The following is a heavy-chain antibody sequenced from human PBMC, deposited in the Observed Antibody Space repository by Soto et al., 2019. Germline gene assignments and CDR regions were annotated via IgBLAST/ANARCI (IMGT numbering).Heavy chain of an antibody. CDR2: ISPSGSTI. J-gene: IGHJ4*02. CDR1: GFIFSSYS. Sequence: GGSLRLSCAASGFIFSSYSVNWVRQAPGKGLEWVAHISPSGSTIYYADSVRGRFSISRDTAKDSLYLQMNSLSDEDTAVYYCARRSNGYIFDYWGQGIQVTVSS. V-gene: IGHV3-48*02. D-gene: IGHD3-22*01. CDR3: ARRSNGYIFDY.